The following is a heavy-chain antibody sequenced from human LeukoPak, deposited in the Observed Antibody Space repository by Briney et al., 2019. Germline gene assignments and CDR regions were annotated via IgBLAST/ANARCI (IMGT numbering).Heavy chain of an antibody. Sequence: GGSLRLSCAGSGCSFSTYWMHWVRQAPGEGLVWVSRINGDGSTTNYADSVKGRFTISRDNAKNTLYLQMNSLRAEDTAVYYCTRRVDATRWYDPWGQGTLVTVSS. J-gene: IGHJ5*02. CDR2: INGDGSTT. CDR3: TRRVDATRWYDP. D-gene: IGHD2-15*01. CDR1: GCSFSTYW. V-gene: IGHV3-74*01.